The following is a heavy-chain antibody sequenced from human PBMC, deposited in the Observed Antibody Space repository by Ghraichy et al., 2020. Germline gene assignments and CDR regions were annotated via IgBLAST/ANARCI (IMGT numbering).Heavy chain of an antibody. J-gene: IGHJ4*02. CDR1: GFTFSSYA. V-gene: IGHV3-23*01. D-gene: IGHD2-21*01. Sequence: GGSLRLSCAASGFTFSSYAMTWVRQAPGKGLAWVSTIRDDGRSTYYAGSVKGRFIISRDNSQNTVYLQMNSLRAEDTAFYYCAKDLTGGTCGVDCYFDFWGQGTLVTVSS. CDR2: IRDDGRST. CDR3: AKDLTGGTCGVDCYFDF.